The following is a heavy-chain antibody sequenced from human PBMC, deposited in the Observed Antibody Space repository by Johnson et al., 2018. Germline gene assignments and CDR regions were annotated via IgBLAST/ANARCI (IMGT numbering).Heavy chain of an antibody. CDR1: GFTFSTYA. V-gene: IGHV3-30*18. D-gene: IGHD6-19*01. CDR2: VSYDGSNK. J-gene: IGHJ1*01. CDR3: AKDRYSSGREYFQH. Sequence: QVQLVQSGGGVVQPGRSLRLSCAASGFTFSTYAMHWVRQAPGKGLEWVAVVSYDGSNKYYADSVKGRFTISRDNSKNTLYLQMNSLRAEDTAVYYCAKDRYSSGREYFQHWGQGTLVTVSS.